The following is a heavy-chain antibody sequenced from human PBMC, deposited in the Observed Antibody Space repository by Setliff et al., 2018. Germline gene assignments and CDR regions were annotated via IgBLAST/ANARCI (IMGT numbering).Heavy chain of an antibody. D-gene: IGHD2-8*02. J-gene: IGHJ4*02. CDR3: TVYNTGSSKDHY. CDR1: GYSISSGYY. V-gene: IGHV4-38-2*01. CDR2: INHSGST. Sequence: SETLSLTCAVSGYSISSGYYWGWIRQPPGKGLEWIGEINHSGSTSYNPSLKSRVTISVDTSKNQFSLKLSSVTAADTALYYCTVYNTGSSKDHYWGQGTQVTVSS.